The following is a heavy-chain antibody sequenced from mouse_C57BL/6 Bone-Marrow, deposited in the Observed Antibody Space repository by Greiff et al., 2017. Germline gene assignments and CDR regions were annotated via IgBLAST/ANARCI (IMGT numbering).Heavy chain of an antibody. CDR2: INPGSGGT. CDR1: GYAFTNYW. J-gene: IGHJ3*01. D-gene: IGHD4-1*01. V-gene: IGHV1-54*01. CDR3: AGAGTEWWAY. Sequence: QVQLQQPGAELVRPGTSVKVSCKASGYAFTNYWIEWVKQRPGQGLEWIGVINPGSGGTNYNEKFKGKATLTVDKSSSTAYMQLSSLTSEYSAVYFCAGAGTEWWAYWGQGTLVTVSA.